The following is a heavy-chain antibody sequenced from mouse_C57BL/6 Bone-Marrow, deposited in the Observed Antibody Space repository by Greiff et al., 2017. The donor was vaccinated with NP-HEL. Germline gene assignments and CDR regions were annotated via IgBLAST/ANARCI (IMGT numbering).Heavy chain of an antibody. Sequence: EVQLQQSGPVLVKPGASVKMSCKASGYTFTDYYMNWVKQSHGKSLEWIGVINPYNGGTSYNQKFKGKATLTVDKSSSTAYMELNSLTSEDSAVYYCARGFITTRYYFDYWGQGTTLTVSS. CDR1: GYTFTDYY. D-gene: IGHD1-1*01. V-gene: IGHV1-19*01. J-gene: IGHJ2*01. CDR3: ARGFITTRYYFDY. CDR2: INPYNGGT.